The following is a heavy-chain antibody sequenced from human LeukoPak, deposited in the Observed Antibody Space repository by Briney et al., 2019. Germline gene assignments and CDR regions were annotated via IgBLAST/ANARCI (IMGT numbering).Heavy chain of an antibody. CDR3: AKRAVAGTGRAFDY. D-gene: IGHD6-19*01. J-gene: IGHJ4*02. Sequence: GGSLRLSCAASGFTFSSYAMNWVRQAPGKGLEWVLIISSSDNTTYYADSVKGRFTISRDNSKNTLYLQMNTLRAEDTDVYYCAKRAVAGTGRAFDYWGQGTLVTVSS. CDR1: GFTFSSYA. CDR2: ISSSDNTT. V-gene: IGHV3-23*01.